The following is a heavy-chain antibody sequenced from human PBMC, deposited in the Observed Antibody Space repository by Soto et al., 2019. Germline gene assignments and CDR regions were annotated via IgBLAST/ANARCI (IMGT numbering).Heavy chain of an antibody. CDR2: IYWDADK. Sequence: QITLKESGPALVKPTQTLTLTCTFSGFSLSTSGVGVAWIRQPPGEALEWLALIYWDADKRYRPSLESRLTITHDTSKNQVVLTMTNMDSVDTATYYCAYLPCSGGSCDWFSFSGMDVWGQGTTVTVSS. V-gene: IGHV2-5*02. D-gene: IGHD2-15*01. CDR1: GFSLSTSGVG. CDR3: AYLPCSGGSCDWFSFSGMDV. J-gene: IGHJ6*02.